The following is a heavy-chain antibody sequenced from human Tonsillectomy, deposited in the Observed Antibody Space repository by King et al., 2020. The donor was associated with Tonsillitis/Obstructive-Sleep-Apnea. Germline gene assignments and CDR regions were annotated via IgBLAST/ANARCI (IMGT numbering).Heavy chain of an antibody. CDR1: GGTFSSYA. D-gene: IGHD5-18*01. CDR3: AREDTAMAGAYYYGMDV. V-gene: IGHV1-69*10. Sequence: QLVQSGAEVKKPRSSVKVSCKASGGTFSSYAISWVRQAPGQGLEWMGGIIPILGIANYAQKFQGRVTITADKSTSTAYMELSSLRSEDTAVYYCAREDTAMAGAYYYGMDVWGQGTTVTVSS. CDR2: IIPILGIA. J-gene: IGHJ6*02.